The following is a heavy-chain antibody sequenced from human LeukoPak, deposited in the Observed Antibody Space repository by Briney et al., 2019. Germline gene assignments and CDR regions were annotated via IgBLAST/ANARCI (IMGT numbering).Heavy chain of an antibody. D-gene: IGHD3-16*01. CDR3: ARRSVAGGEKFDY. V-gene: IGHV4-61*01. J-gene: IGHJ4*02. CDR2: IYYSGST. Sequence: PSETLSLTCTVSGGSVSSGSYYWTWIRQPPGKGLEWIGYIYYSGSTNYNPSLKSRVTISVDTSKNQFSLKLSSVTAADTAVHYCARRSVAGGEKFDYWGQGTLVTVSS. CDR1: GGSVSSGSYY.